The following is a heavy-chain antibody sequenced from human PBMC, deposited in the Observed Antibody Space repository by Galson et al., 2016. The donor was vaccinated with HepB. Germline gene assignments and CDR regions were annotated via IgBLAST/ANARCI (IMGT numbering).Heavy chain of an antibody. CDR3: ARYKLLRYSPRKSYYAMDV. Sequence: SETLSLTCAVHGATFSGYFYTWTRQSPGKGLEWIGEVSHRGSTNYNPSLESRVSISVDTSKSVFSLKLTSVTAADAALYYCARYKLLRYSPRKSYYAMDVWGQGTTVTVSS. D-gene: IGHD3-9*01. CDR1: GATFSGYF. V-gene: IGHV4-34*01. J-gene: IGHJ6*01. CDR2: VSHRGST.